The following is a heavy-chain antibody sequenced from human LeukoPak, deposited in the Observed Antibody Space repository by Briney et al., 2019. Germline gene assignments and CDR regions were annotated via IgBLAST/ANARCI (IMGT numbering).Heavy chain of an antibody. CDR2: INHSGST. CDR1: GGSFSGYY. J-gene: IGHJ6*03. Sequence: PSETLSLTCAVYGGSFSGYYWSWIRQPPGKGLEWIGEINHSGSTNYNPSLKSRVTISVDTSKNQFSLKLSSVTAADTAVYYCAREGTAGYYYYYYMDVWGKGTTVTVSS. CDR3: AREGTAGYYYYYYMDV. V-gene: IGHV4-34*01. D-gene: IGHD1-1*01.